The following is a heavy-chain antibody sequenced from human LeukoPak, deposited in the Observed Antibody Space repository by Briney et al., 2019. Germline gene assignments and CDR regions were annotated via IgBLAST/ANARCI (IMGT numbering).Heavy chain of an antibody. Sequence: PSQTLSLTCTVSGGSISSGGYYWSWIRQHPGKGLEWIGYIYYSGSTYYNPSIKSRVTISVDTSKNQFSLKLSSVTAADTAVYYCARTECSSTSCYPDYWGQGTLVTVSS. CDR1: GGSISSGGYY. J-gene: IGHJ4*02. CDR2: IYYSGST. CDR3: ARTECSSTSCYPDY. V-gene: IGHV4-31*03. D-gene: IGHD2-2*01.